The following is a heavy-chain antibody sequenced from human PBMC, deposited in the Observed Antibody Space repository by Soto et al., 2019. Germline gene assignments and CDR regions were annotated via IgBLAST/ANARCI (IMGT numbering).Heavy chain of an antibody. Sequence: SETLSLTCTVSGGSISSSSYYWGWIRQPPGKGLEWIGSIYYSGSTYYNPSLKSRVTISVDTSKNQFSLKLSSVTAADTAVYYCARHYDFWSGLSRFDPWGQGTLVTVSS. CDR2: IYYSGST. CDR1: GGSISSSSYY. V-gene: IGHV4-39*01. CDR3: ARHYDFWSGLSRFDP. D-gene: IGHD3-3*01. J-gene: IGHJ5*02.